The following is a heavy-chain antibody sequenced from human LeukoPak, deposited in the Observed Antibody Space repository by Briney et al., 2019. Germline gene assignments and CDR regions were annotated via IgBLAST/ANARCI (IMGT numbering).Heavy chain of an antibody. V-gene: IGHV1-2*02. CDR1: GYTCTGYY. CDR3: ARGVLWFGEFIDY. Sequence: ASVKVSCKASGYTCTGYYMHWVRQAPGQGLEWMGWINPNSGGTNYAQKFQGRVTMTRDTSISTAYMELSRLRSDDTAVYYCARGVLWFGEFIDYWGQGTLVTVSS. J-gene: IGHJ4*02. CDR2: INPNSGGT. D-gene: IGHD3-10*01.